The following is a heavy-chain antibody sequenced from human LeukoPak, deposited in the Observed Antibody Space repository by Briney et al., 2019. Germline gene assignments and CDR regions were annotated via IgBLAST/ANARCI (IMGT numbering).Heavy chain of an antibody. CDR1: GFTFSSYN. Sequence: PGGSLRLSCAASGFTFSSYNMNWVRQAPGKGLEWVSYISSSSNTIYYADSVRGRFRISRDDARDSLFLEMNSLRAEDTAVYYCVRLRRNSDTSGFYYYYDFWGQGTLVTVSS. D-gene: IGHD3-22*01. CDR3: VRLRRNSDTSGFYYYYDF. V-gene: IGHV3-48*04. J-gene: IGHJ4*02. CDR2: ISSSSNTI.